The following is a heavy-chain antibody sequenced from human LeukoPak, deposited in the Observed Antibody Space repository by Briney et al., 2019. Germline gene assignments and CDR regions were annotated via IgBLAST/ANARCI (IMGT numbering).Heavy chain of an antibody. CDR1: GGSISGSSYY. Sequence: PSETLSLTCTVSGGSISGSSYYWGWIRQPPGKGLEWIGSIYYSGSTYYNPSLKSRVTISVDTSKNQFSLKLSSVTAADTAVYYCARGPTFDDPVRGGRAKHFDYWGQGTLVTVSS. J-gene: IGHJ4*02. V-gene: IGHV4-39*07. CDR2: IYYSGST. D-gene: IGHD3-10*01. CDR3: ARGPTFDDPVRGGRAKHFDY.